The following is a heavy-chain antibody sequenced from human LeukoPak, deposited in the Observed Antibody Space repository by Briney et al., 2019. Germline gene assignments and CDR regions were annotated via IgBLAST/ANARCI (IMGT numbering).Heavy chain of an antibody. CDR1: GYSFTSYW. V-gene: IGHV5-51*01. CDR3: ARHSHSSSWYNWFDP. D-gene: IGHD6-13*01. Sequence: GGSLKISCKGSGYSFTSYWIGWVRQMPGKGLEWMGIIYPGDSDTRYSPSFQGQVTISADKSISTAYLQWSSLKASDTAMYYCARHSHSSSWYNWFDPWGQGTLVTVSS. J-gene: IGHJ5*02. CDR2: IYPGDSDT.